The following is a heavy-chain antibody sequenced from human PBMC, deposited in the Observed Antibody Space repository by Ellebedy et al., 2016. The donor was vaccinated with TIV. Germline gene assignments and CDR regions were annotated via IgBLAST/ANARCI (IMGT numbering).Heavy chain of an antibody. CDR2: INPYNGNT. CDR1: GYTFTSYG. CDR3: ARDGPWGYHWFDP. Sequence: AASVKVSCKASGYTFTSYGISWVRHAPGHGLEWMGWINPYNGNTNYVQKLQDRVTMTTDTSTSTAYIELRSLRSDDAAVYYCARDGPWGYHWFDPWGQGTLVTVSS. D-gene: IGHD3-16*02. V-gene: IGHV1-18*01. J-gene: IGHJ5*02.